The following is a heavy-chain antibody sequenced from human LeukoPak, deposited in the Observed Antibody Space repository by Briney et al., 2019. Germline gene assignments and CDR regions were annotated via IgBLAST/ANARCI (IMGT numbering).Heavy chain of an antibody. Sequence: SETLSLTCTVSGYSISSGYYWGWIRQPPGKGLEWIGSIYHSGSTYYNPSLKSRVTISVDTSKNQFSLKLSSVTAADTAVYYCAREIYSSGSYYGLDYWGQGTLVTVSS. CDR1: GYSISSGYY. CDR2: IYHSGST. D-gene: IGHD1-26*01. CDR3: AREIYSSGSYYGLDY. J-gene: IGHJ4*02. V-gene: IGHV4-38-2*02.